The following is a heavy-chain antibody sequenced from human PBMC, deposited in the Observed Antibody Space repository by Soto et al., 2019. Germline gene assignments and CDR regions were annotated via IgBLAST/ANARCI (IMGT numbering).Heavy chain of an antibody. CDR3: ARDRMLIAAQPSMYYYYGMDV. D-gene: IGHD6-25*01. CDR2: ISSSSSYI. Sequence: GGSLRLSCAASGFTFSSYSMNWVRQAPGKGLEWVSSISSSSSYIYYADSVKGRFTISRDNAKNSLYLQMNSLRAEDTAVYYCARDRMLIAAQPSMYYYYGMDVWGQGTTVTVSS. V-gene: IGHV3-21*01. CDR1: GFTFSSYS. J-gene: IGHJ6*02.